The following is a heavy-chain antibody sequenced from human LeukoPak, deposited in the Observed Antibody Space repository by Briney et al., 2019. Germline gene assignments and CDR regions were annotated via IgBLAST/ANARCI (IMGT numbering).Heavy chain of an antibody. CDR1: GGSFSGYY. V-gene: IGHV4-34*01. Sequence: KPSETLSLTCAVYGGSFSGYYWSWIRQPPGKGLEWIGEINHSGSTNYNPSLKSRVTISVDTSKNQFSLKLSSVTAADTAVYYCARQAISGYDPPPFDSWGQGTLVTVSS. J-gene: IGHJ4*02. D-gene: IGHD5-12*01. CDR2: INHSGST. CDR3: ARQAISGYDPPPFDS.